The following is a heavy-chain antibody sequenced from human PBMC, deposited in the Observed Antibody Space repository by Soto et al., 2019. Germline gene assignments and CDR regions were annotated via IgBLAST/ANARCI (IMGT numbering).Heavy chain of an antibody. V-gene: IGHV1-46*01. CDR3: ARAAYYDFWSGYYPPHMDV. D-gene: IGHD3-3*01. J-gene: IGHJ6*03. CDR2: INPSGGST. Sequence: ASVKVSCKASGYTFTRYYMHWVRQAPGQGLEWMGIINPSGGSTSYAQKFQGRVTMTRDTSTSTVYMELSSLRSEDTAVYYCARAAYYDFWSGYYPPHMDVWGKGTTVTVSS. CDR1: GYTFTRYY.